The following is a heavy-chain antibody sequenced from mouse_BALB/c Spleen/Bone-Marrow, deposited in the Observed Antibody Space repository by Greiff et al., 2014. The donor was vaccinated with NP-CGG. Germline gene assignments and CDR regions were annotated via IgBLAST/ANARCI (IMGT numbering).Heavy chain of an antibody. CDR2: IDPANGNT. J-gene: IGHJ1*01. D-gene: IGHD2-4*01. V-gene: IGHV14-3*02. CDR1: GFNIKDIY. CDR3: AKYDYGWYFSV. Sequence: VQLQQSGAELVKPGASVKLSCTASGFNIKDIYMHWVKQRPEQGLGWIGRIDPANGNTKYDPKFQGKATITADTSSNTAYLQHLKLTTEGTTVYYCAKYDYGWYFSVWGAGTTVTVSS.